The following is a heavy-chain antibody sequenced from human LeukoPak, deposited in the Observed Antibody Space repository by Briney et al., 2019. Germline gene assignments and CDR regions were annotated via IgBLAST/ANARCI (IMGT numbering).Heavy chain of an antibody. V-gene: IGHV3-7*03. CDR1: GFTFSSYW. Sequence: GGSLRLSCAASGFTFSSYWMSWVRQAPGKGLEWVAIIKQDGSGKYYVDSVKGRFTISRDNAKNSLYLQMNSLRAEDTAVYYCARDHGYDLWSGYLDWGQGALVTVSS. D-gene: IGHD3-3*01. CDR3: ARDHGYDLWSGYLD. J-gene: IGHJ4*02. CDR2: IKQDGSGK.